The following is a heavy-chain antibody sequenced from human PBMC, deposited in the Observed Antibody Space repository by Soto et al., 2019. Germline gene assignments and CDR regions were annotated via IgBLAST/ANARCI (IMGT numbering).Heavy chain of an antibody. Sequence: SETLSLTCTVSGASISSGTFYWGWIRQPPGKGLESIANIYYDGSTYYNPSLKSRVTISLDTSKNQFSLKLSSVTAADTAVYYCARDERRDGYNYKLSHWGQGTLVTVSS. J-gene: IGHJ4*02. V-gene: IGHV4-39*07. CDR1: GASISSGTFY. CDR2: IYYDGST. D-gene: IGHD5-12*01. CDR3: ARDERRDGYNYKLSH.